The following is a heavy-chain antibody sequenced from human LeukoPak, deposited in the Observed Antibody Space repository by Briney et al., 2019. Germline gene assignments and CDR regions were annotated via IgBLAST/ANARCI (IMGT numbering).Heavy chain of an antibody. V-gene: IGHV4-59*01. J-gene: IGHJ3*02. CDR1: GGSTSSYY. CDR2: MYYSGST. D-gene: IGHD1-26*01. CDR3: ARSYYDAFDI. Sequence: PSETLSLTCTVSGGSTSSYYWSWIRQPPGKGLEWIGYMYYSGSTNYNPSLKSRVTISVDTSKNQFSLKLSSATAADTAVYYCARSYYDAFDIWGQGTMVTVSS.